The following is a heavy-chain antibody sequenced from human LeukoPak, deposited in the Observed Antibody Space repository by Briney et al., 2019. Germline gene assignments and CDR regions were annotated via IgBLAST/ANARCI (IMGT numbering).Heavy chain of an antibody. CDR1: GGSISSGDYY. J-gene: IGHJ5*02. CDR3: ARQSFWSGKSCFDP. V-gene: IGHV4-30-4*01. D-gene: IGHD3-3*01. CDR2: IYYSGST. Sequence: SETLSLTCTVSGGSISSGDYYWSWIRQPPGKGLEWIGYIYYSGSTYYNPSLKSRVTISVDTSKNQFSLKLSSVTAADTAVYYCARQSFWSGKSCFDPWGQGTLVTVSS.